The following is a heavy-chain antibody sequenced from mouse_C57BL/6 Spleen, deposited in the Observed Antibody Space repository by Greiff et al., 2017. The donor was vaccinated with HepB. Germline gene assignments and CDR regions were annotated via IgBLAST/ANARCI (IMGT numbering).Heavy chain of an antibody. V-gene: IGHV2-2*01. D-gene: IGHD2-4*01. Sequence: VKLVESGPGLVQPSQSLSITCTVSGFSLTSYGVHWVRQSPGKGLEWLGVIWSGGSTDYNAAFISRLSISKDNSKSQVFFKMNSLQADDTAIYYCASYDYEDYYAMDYWGQGTSVTVSS. CDR1: GFSLTSYG. J-gene: IGHJ4*01. CDR3: ASYDYEDYYAMDY. CDR2: IWSGGST.